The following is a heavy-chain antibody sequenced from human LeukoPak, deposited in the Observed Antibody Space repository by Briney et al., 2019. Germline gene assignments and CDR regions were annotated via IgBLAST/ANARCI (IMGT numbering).Heavy chain of an antibody. CDR1: GYTFTSYG. V-gene: IGHV1-18*01. Sequence: ASVKVSCKASGYTFTSYGISWVRQAPGQGLEWMGWISAYNGNTNYAQKLQGRVTMTTDTSTSTAYMELRSLRSDDTAVYYCARDLRERIWYYDILTGPGRGYFDYWGQGTLVTVSS. CDR3: ARDLRERIWYYDILTGPGRGYFDY. CDR2: ISAYNGNT. D-gene: IGHD3-9*01. J-gene: IGHJ4*02.